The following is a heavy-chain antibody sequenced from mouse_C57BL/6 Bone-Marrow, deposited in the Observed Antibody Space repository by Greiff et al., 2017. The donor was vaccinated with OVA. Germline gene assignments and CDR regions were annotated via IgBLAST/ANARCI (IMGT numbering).Heavy chain of an antibody. CDR3: ARSRATMVPTEFAY. J-gene: IGHJ3*01. CDR1: GYAFSSYW. D-gene: IGHD2-2*01. Sequence: QVQLKESGAELVKPGASVKISCKASGYAFSSYWMNWVKQRPGKGLEWIGQIYPGDGDTNYNGKFKGKATLTADKSSSTAYMQRSSLTSEDSAVYFCARSRATMVPTEFAYWGQGTLVTVSA. CDR2: IYPGDGDT. V-gene: IGHV1-80*01.